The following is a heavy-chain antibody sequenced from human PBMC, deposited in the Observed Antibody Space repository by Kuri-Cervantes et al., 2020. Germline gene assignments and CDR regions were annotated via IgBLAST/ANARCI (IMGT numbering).Heavy chain of an antibody. D-gene: IGHD3-22*01. Sequence: ETLSLTCAASGFTVSNNYMSWVRQAPGKGLEWVSSIYGGGSTYYADSVKGRFTISRDNSKNTLYLQMNSLRAEDTAVYYCARLERSGYYYFDYWGQGILVTSPQ. CDR3: ARLERSGYYYFDY. CDR2: IYGGGST. J-gene: IGHJ4*02. CDR1: GFTVSNNY. V-gene: IGHV3-53*01.